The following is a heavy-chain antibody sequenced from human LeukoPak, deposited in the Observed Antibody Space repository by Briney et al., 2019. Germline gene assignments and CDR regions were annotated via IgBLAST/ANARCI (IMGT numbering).Heavy chain of an antibody. CDR3: ARLDRNWFDP. J-gene: IGHJ5*02. V-gene: IGHV1-8*03. CDR2: MNPNSCNT. D-gene: IGHD2-2*03. Sequence: EWIGLMNPNSCNTGYSQNFQGRVTITTDESRSTAYMELSSLRSEDTAVYYCARLDRNWFDPWGQGTLVTVSS.